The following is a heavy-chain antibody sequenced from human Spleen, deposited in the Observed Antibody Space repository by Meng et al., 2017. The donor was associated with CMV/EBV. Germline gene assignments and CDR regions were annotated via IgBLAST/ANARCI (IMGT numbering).Heavy chain of an antibody. D-gene: IGHD3-22*01. CDR1: GGYISSGGYY. CDR3: ARGLYDGSGIFDT. J-gene: IGHJ4*02. V-gene: IGHV4-31*03. Sequence: SETLSLTCTVSGGYISSGGYYWNWIRQRPGKALEWIGYIYYSGSTYYNSFLKSRITISVDTSKNQFSLKLSSVTAADTAVYYCARGLYDGSGIFDTWGQGTLVTVSS. CDR2: IYYSGST.